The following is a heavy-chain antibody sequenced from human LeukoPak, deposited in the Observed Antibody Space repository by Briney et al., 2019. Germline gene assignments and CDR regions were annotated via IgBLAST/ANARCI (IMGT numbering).Heavy chain of an antibody. Sequence: GGSLRLSCAASGFTFSSYSMNWVRQAPGKGLEWVSSISSSSSYIYYADSVKGRFTISRDNAKNSLYLQMNSLRAEGTAVYYCARGIVGATNDYWGQGTLVTVSS. CDR1: GFTFSSYS. D-gene: IGHD1-26*01. CDR3: ARGIVGATNDY. V-gene: IGHV3-21*01. J-gene: IGHJ4*02. CDR2: ISSSSSYI.